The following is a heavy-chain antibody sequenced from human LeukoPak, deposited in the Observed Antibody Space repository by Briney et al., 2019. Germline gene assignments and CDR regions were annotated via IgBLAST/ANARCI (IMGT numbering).Heavy chain of an antibody. D-gene: IGHD4-17*01. CDR3: TRDHGDYSFDY. CDR2: IWFDGSNI. Sequence: GGSLRLSCAASGFSFTNFEMNWVRQAPGKGLEWVAIIWFDGSNIYYADSVKGRFTISRDNSKNTLFLQMNSLRAEDTGVYYCTRDHGDYSFDYWGQGTLVTVSS. J-gene: IGHJ4*02. CDR1: GFSFTNFE. V-gene: IGHV3-33*08.